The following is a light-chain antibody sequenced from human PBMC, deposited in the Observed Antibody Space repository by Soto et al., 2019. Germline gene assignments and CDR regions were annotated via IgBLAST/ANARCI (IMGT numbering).Light chain of an antibody. CDR3: QQYNSYLWT. CDR1: QSISSW. CDR2: DAS. J-gene: IGKJ1*01. Sequence: DIQMTQSPSTLPASVGDRVTITCRASQSISSWLAWYQQKPGKAPKLLIYDASSLESGVPSRFSGSGSGTEFTLTISSLQPDDFATYYCQQYNSYLWTFGQGTKV. V-gene: IGKV1-5*01.